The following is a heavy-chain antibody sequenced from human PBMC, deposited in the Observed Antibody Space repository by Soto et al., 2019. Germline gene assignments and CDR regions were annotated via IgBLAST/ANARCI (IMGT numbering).Heavy chain of an antibody. V-gene: IGHV3-48*01. J-gene: IGHJ4*02. D-gene: IGHD3-10*01. CDR1: GFTFDTYT. Sequence: EVPLVESAGGLVQPGGSLRLSCAASGFTFDTYTMHWVRQAPGKGLEWVSTISSSSTTIYYAGSMKGRFTISRDNAKHSLYLQMNGRRADDTAVYFCARDGSGPFDDWGQGTLVTVSS. CDR3: ARDGSGPFDD. CDR2: ISSSSTTI.